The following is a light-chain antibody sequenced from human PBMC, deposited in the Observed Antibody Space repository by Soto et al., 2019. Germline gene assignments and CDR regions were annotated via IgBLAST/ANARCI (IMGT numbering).Light chain of an antibody. CDR3: QQYNNWPPYS. CDR2: SAS. V-gene: IGKV3-15*01. CDR1: QSVGTN. J-gene: IGKJ2*01. Sequence: IVMTQSPATLSVSPGESATLSRRASQSVGTNLAWYQQTPGQAPRVLIHSASTRATGIPARFSGSGSDTEFTLTISGLQSEDFAIYYCQQYNNWPPYSFGQGTKLENK.